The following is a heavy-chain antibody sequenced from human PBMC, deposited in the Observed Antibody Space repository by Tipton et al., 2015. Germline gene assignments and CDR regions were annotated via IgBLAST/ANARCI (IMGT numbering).Heavy chain of an antibody. CDR2: INPDSGGT. D-gene: IGHD3-16*01. CDR3: ARGQKRVWGRRGTYYYYGMDV. J-gene: IGHJ6*02. V-gene: IGHV1-2*02. Sequence: QSGAEVKKPGASVKVSCKASGYTFTGYYLHWVRQAPGQGLEWMGWINPDSGGTNYAQRFQGRVTMTRNTSISTAYMELSSLKSEDTAVYYCARGQKRVWGRRGTYYYYGMDVWGQGTTVTVSS. CDR1: GYTFTGYY.